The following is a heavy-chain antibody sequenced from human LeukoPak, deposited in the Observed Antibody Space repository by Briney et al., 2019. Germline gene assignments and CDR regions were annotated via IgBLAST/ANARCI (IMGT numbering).Heavy chain of an antibody. Sequence: GGSLRLSCAASGFTFSNYIMNWVRQAPGKGLEWVSSISSSGSYIYYADSVKGRFTISRDNAKNSLYLQMNSLRAEDTAVYYCARLHYDFVWGIFDYWGQGTLVTVSS. CDR3: ARLHYDFVWGIFDY. V-gene: IGHV3-21*01. D-gene: IGHD3-16*01. CDR1: GFTFSNYI. J-gene: IGHJ4*02. CDR2: ISSSGSYI.